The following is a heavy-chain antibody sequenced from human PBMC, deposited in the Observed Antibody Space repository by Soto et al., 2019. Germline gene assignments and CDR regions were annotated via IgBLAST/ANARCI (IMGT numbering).Heavy chain of an antibody. CDR2: ISGSGDST. D-gene: IGHD3-22*01. J-gene: IGHJ4*02. CDR1: GITFSNYA. V-gene: IGHV3-23*01. CDR3: ARDVSPYYYDSRGYLSY. Sequence: GGSLRLSCAASGITFSNYAMSWVRQAPGKGLEWVSVISGSGDSTYYAESVKGRFTISRDNSKNTLHLQMNSLGAEDTAVYYCARDVSPYYYDSRGYLSYWGQGTLVTVSS.